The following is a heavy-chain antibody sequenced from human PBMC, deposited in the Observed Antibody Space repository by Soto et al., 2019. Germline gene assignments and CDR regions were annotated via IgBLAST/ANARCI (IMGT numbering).Heavy chain of an antibody. D-gene: IGHD6-13*01. V-gene: IGHV3-30-3*01. CDR3: ARDWVAAAGPDAFDI. CDR1: GFTFSSYA. Sequence: GGSLRLSCAASGFTFSSYAMHWVRQAPGKGLEWVAVISYDGSNKYYADSVKGRFTISRDNSKNTLYLQMNSLRAEDTAVYYCARDWVAAAGPDAFDIWGQGTMVTVSS. CDR2: ISYDGSNK. J-gene: IGHJ3*02.